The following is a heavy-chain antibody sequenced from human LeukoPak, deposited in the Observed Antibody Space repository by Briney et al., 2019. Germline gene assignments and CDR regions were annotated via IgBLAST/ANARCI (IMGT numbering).Heavy chain of an antibody. CDR1: GGTFSSYA. CDR2: IIPIFGTA. D-gene: IGHD2-2*01. CDR3: ARAGDIVVVPATNLDAFDI. J-gene: IGHJ3*02. V-gene: IGHV1-69*06. Sequence: PGSSAKVSCKASGGTFSSYAISWVRQAPGQGLEWMGGIIPIFGTANYAQKFQGRVTITADKSTSTAYMELSSLRSEDTAVYYCARAGDIVVVPATNLDAFDIWGQGTMVTVS.